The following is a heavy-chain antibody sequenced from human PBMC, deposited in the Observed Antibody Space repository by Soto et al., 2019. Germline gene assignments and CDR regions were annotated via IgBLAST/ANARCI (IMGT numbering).Heavy chain of an antibody. CDR2: ISYDGSSK. D-gene: IGHD2-2*01. V-gene: IGHV3-30*18. CDR3: AKVPGQYQLLYYYYMDV. CDR1: GFTFSTYG. J-gene: IGHJ6*03. Sequence: GGSLRLSCAASGFTFSTYGMHWVRQAPGKGLEWVAVISYDGSSKYYADSVKGRFTVSRDNSKNTLYLQMNSLRAEDTAVYYCAKVPGQYQLLYYYYMDVWGKGTTVTVSS.